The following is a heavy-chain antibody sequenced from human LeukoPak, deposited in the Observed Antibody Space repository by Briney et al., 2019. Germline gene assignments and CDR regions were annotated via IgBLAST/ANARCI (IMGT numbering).Heavy chain of an antibody. J-gene: IGHJ6*04. CDR1: GFTFSSYA. D-gene: IGHD2-2*01. Sequence: RSLRLSCAASGFTFSSYAMHWVRQAPGKGLEWVAVISYDGSNKYYADSVKGRFTISRDNSENTLYLQMNSLRAEDTAVYYCAKDPSPLYCSSTSCSPYGMDVWGKGTTVTVSS. CDR3: AKDPSPLYCSSTSCSPYGMDV. CDR2: ISYDGSNK. V-gene: IGHV3-30*18.